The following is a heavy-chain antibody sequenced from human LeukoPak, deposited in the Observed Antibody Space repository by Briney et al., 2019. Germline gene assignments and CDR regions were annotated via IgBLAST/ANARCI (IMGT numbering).Heavy chain of an antibody. J-gene: IGHJ3*02. CDR2: ISSSSSTI. D-gene: IGHD1-26*01. CDR3: ARDLSDRWELLHAFDI. CDR1: GFTFSSYS. Sequence: PGGSLRLSCAASGFTFSSYSMNWVRQAPGKGLEWVSYISSSSSTIYYADSVKGRFTISRDNAKNSLYLQMNSLRAEDTAVYYCARDLSDRWELLHAFDIWGQGTMVTVSS. V-gene: IGHV3-48*01.